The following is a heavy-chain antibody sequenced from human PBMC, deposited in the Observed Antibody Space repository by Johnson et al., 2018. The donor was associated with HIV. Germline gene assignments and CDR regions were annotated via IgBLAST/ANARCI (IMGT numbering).Heavy chain of an antibody. Sequence: VQLVESGGGVVQPGRSLRLSCAASGFTFSSYGMHWVRQAPGKGLEWVAVISYDGSNKYYADSVKGRFTISRDNSKNSLYLQMNSLRAGDTAVYYCARVWEGAFDIWGQGTMVTVSS. CDR2: ISYDGSNK. CDR1: GFTFSSYG. CDR3: ARVWEGAFDI. J-gene: IGHJ3*02. V-gene: IGHV3-30*19. D-gene: IGHD1-26*01.